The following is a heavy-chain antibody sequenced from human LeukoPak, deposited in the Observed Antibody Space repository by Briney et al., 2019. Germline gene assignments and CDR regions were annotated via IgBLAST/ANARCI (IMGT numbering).Heavy chain of an antibody. Sequence: SATLSLTCAVYGGSFSGYDWSWIRQPPGKGLEWIGEINHSGSTNYNPSLKSRVTISVDTSKNQFSLKLSSVTAADTAVYYCASRGYSRPFDYWGQGTLVTVSS. CDR2: INHSGST. CDR1: GGSFSGYD. CDR3: ASRGYSRPFDY. J-gene: IGHJ4*02. D-gene: IGHD6-13*01. V-gene: IGHV4-34*01.